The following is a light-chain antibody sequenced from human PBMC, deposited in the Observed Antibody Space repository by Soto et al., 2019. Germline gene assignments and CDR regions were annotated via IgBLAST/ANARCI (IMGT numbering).Light chain of an antibody. CDR2: GAS. Sequence: EIVLTQSPATLSVSPGERATLSCRASQSVSSNLAWYQQKPGQAPRLRIYGASTRATGIPARLSGSGSGTEFTLTISRMEPEDFAVYYCQQYGSSGTFGQGTKVDIK. V-gene: IGKV3-20*01. CDR3: QQYGSSGT. J-gene: IGKJ1*01. CDR1: QSVSSN.